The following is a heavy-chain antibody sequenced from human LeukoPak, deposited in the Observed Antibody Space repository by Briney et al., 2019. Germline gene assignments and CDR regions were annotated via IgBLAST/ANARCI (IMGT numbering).Heavy chain of an antibody. D-gene: IGHD3-10*01. V-gene: IGHV3-21*01. CDR2: ISSSSSYI. CDR1: GFTFSSYS. Sequence: PGGSLRLSCAASGFTFSSYSMNWVRQAPGKGLEWVSSISSSSSYIYYADSVKGRFTISRDNAKNSLYLQMNSLRAEDTAVYYCARDLRSERRRGFDHWGQGTLVTVSS. CDR3: ARDLRSERRRGFDH. J-gene: IGHJ4*02.